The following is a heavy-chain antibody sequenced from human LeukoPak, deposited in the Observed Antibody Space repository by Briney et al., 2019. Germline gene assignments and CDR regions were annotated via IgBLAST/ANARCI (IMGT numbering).Heavy chain of an antibody. D-gene: IGHD2-2*01. J-gene: IGHJ6*02. CDR1: GGTFSSYA. CDR2: IIPIFGIA. V-gene: IGHV1-69*04. Sequence: GASVKVSCKASGGTFSSYAISWVRQAPGQGLEWMGRIIPIFGIANYAQTFQGRVTITADTSTSTAYMELSSLGSEDTAVYYCARDIVVVPAAIQKYYYGMDVWGQGTTVTVSS. CDR3: ARDIVVVPAAIQKYYYGMDV.